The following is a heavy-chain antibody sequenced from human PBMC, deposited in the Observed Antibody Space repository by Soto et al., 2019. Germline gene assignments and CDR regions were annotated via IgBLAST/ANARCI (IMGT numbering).Heavy chain of an antibody. CDR2: ISWNSGSI. Sequence: GGSLRLSCAASGFTFDDCAMHWVRQAPGKGLEWVSGISWNSGSIGYADSVKGRFTISRDNAKNSLYLQMNSLRAEDTALYYCAKVTSSGWYVFDYWGQGTLVTVSS. D-gene: IGHD6-19*01. CDR3: AKVTSSGWYVFDY. V-gene: IGHV3-9*01. CDR1: GFTFDDCA. J-gene: IGHJ4*02.